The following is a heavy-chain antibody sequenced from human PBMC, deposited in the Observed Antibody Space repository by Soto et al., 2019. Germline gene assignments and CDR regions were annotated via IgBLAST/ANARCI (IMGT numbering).Heavy chain of an antibody. D-gene: IGHD5-18*01. CDR2: IYYSGST. CDR1: GGSISSSNW. Sequence: QVQLQESGPGLVKPSGTLSLTCAVSGGSISSSNWWSWVRQPPGKGLEWIGYIYYSGSTNYNPSLKSRVTISVDTSKNQFSLKLSSVTAADTAVYYCARATARNYYGMDVWGQGTTVTVSS. CDR3: ARATARNYYGMDV. V-gene: IGHV4-4*02. J-gene: IGHJ6*02.